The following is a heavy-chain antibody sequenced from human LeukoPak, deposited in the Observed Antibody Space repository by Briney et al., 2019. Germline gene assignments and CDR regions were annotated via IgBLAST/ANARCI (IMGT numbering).Heavy chain of an antibody. CDR2: ISYDGSNK. Sequence: PGGSLRLSCAASGFTFSSYGMHWVRQAPGKGLDWVALISYDGSNKDYADSVKGRFTISRDNSKNTLYLQMNSLRVEDTAVYYCAKPREKWLAHFDYWGQGSLVTVSS. CDR3: AKPREKWLAHFDY. D-gene: IGHD6-19*01. J-gene: IGHJ4*02. CDR1: GFTFSSYG. V-gene: IGHV3-30*18.